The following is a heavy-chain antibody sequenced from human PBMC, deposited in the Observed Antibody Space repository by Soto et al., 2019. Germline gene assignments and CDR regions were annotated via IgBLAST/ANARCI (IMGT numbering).Heavy chain of an antibody. Sequence: QVQLQESGPGLVKPSQTLSLTCNVSGASISSGGYYWSWIRQHPGRGLEWIGYIYYSGSTYYSPSLESRATISVDTSKNQVSLILTSVTAADTAVYYCARAFDSRGYPSGWAYWGQGTLVTVSS. J-gene: IGHJ4*02. CDR3: ARAFDSRGYPSGWAY. D-gene: IGHD3-22*01. CDR1: GASISSGGYY. CDR2: IYYSGST. V-gene: IGHV4-31*03.